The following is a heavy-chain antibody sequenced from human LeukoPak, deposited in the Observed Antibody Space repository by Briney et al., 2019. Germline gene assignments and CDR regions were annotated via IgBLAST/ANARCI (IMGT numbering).Heavy chain of an antibody. J-gene: IGHJ5*02. V-gene: IGHV1-8*03. CDR3: ARAQVVPAAIGEFDP. D-gene: IGHD2-2*02. CDR1: GYTFTSYD. CDR2: MNPNSGNT. Sequence: ASVKVSCKASGYTFTSYDINWVRQATGQGLEWMGWMNPNSGNTGYAQKFQGRVTITRNTSISTAYMELSSLRSEDTAVYHCARAQVVPAAIGEFDPWGQGTLVTVSS.